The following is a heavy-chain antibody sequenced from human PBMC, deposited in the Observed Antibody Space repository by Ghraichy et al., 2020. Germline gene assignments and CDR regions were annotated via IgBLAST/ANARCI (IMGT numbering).Heavy chain of an antibody. V-gene: IGHV3-11*01. CDR1: GFTFSNYY. Sequence: GGSLRLSCAASGFTFSNYYMSWIRQASGKGLEWVSYISGSGSTLYYADSVKGRFTVSRDNAKNSLYLQMNSVRAEDTAVYYCASYYYDSSGYYNYWGQGALVTVSS. CDR2: ISGSGSTL. CDR3: ASYYYDSSGYYNY. D-gene: IGHD3-22*01. J-gene: IGHJ4*02.